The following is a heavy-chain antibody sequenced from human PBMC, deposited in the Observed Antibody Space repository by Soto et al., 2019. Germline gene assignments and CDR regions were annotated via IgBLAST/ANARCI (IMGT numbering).Heavy chain of an antibody. CDR1: GFTFNYYG. V-gene: IGHV3-30*18. J-gene: IGHJ5*02. Sequence: GGSLRLSCATSGFTFNYYGFHWVRQAPGKGLEWVALISYDGSNKYYTDSVKGRFTISRDNSKNTLYLQMNSLRTEDTAVYYCAKDLIVVIPAAPSWFDPWGQGTMVTVSS. CDR2: ISYDGSNK. D-gene: IGHD2-2*01. CDR3: AKDLIVVIPAAPSWFDP.